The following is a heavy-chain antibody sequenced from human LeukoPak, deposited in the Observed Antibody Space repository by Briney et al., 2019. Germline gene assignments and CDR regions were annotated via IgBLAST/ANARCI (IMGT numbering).Heavy chain of an antibody. CDR2: IIPILGIA. CDR3: ARDILTGSYGMDV. Sequence: GASVKVSCKASGYTFTSYYMHWVRQAPGQGLEWMGRIIPILGIANYAQKFQGRVTITADKSTSTAYMELSSLRSEDTAVYYCARDILTGSYGMDVWGQGTTVTVSS. CDR1: GYTFTSYY. V-gene: IGHV1-69*04. J-gene: IGHJ6*02. D-gene: IGHD3-9*01.